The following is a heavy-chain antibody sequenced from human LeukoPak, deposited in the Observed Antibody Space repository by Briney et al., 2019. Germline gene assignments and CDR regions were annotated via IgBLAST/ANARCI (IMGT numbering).Heavy chain of an antibody. CDR1: GYTFTGYY. CDR3: ARDDRFSSGWYSY. CDR2: IIPILGIA. Sequence: SVKVSCKASGYTFTGYYMHWVRQAPGQGLEWMGRIIPILGIANYAQKFQGRVTITADKSTSTAYMELSSLRSEDTAVYYCARDDRFSSGWYSYWGQGTLVTVSS. D-gene: IGHD6-19*01. J-gene: IGHJ4*02. V-gene: IGHV1-69*04.